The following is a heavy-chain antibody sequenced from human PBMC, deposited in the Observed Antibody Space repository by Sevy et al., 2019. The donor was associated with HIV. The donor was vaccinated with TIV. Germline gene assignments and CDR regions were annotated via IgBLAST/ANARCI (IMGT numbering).Heavy chain of an antibody. V-gene: IGHV1-2*06. CDR2: INPNSGGT. CDR3: ARDQGYFDWNLYNYYGMDV. J-gene: IGHJ6*02. D-gene: IGHD3-9*01. CDR1: GYTFTGYY. Sequence: ASVKVSCKASGYTFTGYYMHWVRQAPGQGLEWMGRINPNSGGTNYAQKFQGRVTMTRDTSISTAYMELSRLRSDDTAVYYCARDQGYFDWNLYNYYGMDVRGQGTTVTVSS.